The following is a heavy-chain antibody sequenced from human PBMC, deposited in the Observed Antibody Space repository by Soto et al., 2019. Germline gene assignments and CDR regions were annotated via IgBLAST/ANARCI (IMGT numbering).Heavy chain of an antibody. CDR2: INPNSGGT. CDR1: GYTFNEYY. J-gene: IGHJ6*02. CDR3: ARRLGGGGDYFYGMDV. D-gene: IGHD3-10*01. V-gene: IGHV1-2*02. Sequence: QVQLVQSGAEVKKPGASVKVSCKTSGYTFNEYYIHWMRQVPGQGPEWMGWINPNSGGTKFAKKFRGGITGTSDTSISTAYMELSRLRSAATAVYYWARRLGGGGDYFYGMDVWGQGTAVTVSS.